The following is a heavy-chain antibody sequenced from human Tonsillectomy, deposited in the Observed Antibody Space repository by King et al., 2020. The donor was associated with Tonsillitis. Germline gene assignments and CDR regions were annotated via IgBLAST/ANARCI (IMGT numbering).Heavy chain of an antibody. D-gene: IGHD6-25*01. CDR1: GFTFSGYN. V-gene: IGHV3-48*01. J-gene: IGHJ4*02. CDR3: ARLADSASPFDC. CDR2: ISSSSSIM. Sequence: VQLVESGGGLVQPGGSLRLSCAASGFTFSGYNMNWVRQAPGKGLEWVSYISSSSSIMYYADSVKGRLTISRDNAKNSLYLQMNSLRAEDTAIYYCARLADSASPFDCWGQGTLVTVSS.